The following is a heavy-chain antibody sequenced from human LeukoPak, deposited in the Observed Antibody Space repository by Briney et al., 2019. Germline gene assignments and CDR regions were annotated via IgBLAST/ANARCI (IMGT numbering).Heavy chain of an antibody. CDR1: GYTFTGYY. D-gene: IGHD2-2*01. Sequence: ASVKVSCKASGYTFTGYYMHWVRQAPGQGLEWMGWINPNSGGTNYAQKFQGRVTMTRDTSISTAYMELSRLRSDDTAVYYCARDRGLIVVVPAAKRNWFDPWGQGTLVTVSS. CDR2: INPNSGGT. J-gene: IGHJ5*02. V-gene: IGHV1-2*02. CDR3: ARDRGLIVVVPAAKRNWFDP.